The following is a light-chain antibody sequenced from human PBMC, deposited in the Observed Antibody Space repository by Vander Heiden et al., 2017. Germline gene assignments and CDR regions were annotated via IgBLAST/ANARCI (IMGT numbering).Light chain of an antibody. J-gene: IGKJ2*01. V-gene: IGKV3-15*01. CDR1: QSVSSN. Sequence: EIVMTPSPATLSVSPGERANLSCRASQSVSSNLAWYQQKPCQAPSLLIYDASTRATGIPARFSGSGSGTEFTLTISNPQSEDFAVYYCQQYNNWPPYTFGQGTKVEIK. CDR3: QQYNNWPPYT. CDR2: DAS.